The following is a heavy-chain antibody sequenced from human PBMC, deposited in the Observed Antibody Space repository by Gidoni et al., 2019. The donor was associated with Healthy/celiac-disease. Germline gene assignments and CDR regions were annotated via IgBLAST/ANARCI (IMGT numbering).Heavy chain of an antibody. CDR1: GLPLSSYA. CDR2: ISGSGGST. D-gene: IGHD6-19*01. CDR3: AKDAWGYSSGSDY. J-gene: IGHJ4*02. Sequence: EVQLLESGGGWVQPGWPLSLSCAPSGLPLSSYAMSWVRQAPGKGLEWVSAISGSGGSTYYADSVKGRFTISRDNSKNTLYLQMNSLRAEDTAVYYCAKDAWGYSSGSDYWGQGTLVTVSS. V-gene: IGHV3-23*01.